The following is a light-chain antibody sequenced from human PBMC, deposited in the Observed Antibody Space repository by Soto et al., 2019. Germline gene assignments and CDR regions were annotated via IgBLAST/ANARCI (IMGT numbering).Light chain of an antibody. CDR1: QGIRDD. CDR2: AAS. J-gene: IGKJ1*01. Sequence: DIQLTQSPSSLSASVGDRVTITCRASQGIRDDLGWYQQKAGEAPKRLIYAASSLHSGVPSRLSGSGSGTEFTLTISSLQPEDFATYYCLQYRSFPRTFGQGTKVDIK. CDR3: LQYRSFPRT. V-gene: IGKV1-17*01.